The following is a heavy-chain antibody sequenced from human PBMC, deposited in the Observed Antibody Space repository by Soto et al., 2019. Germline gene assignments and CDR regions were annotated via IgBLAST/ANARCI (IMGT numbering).Heavy chain of an antibody. D-gene: IGHD2-8*02. CDR1: GGSISSYY. CDR3: AGPSGDFYYGMDV. V-gene: IGHV4-59*01. J-gene: IGHJ6*02. Sequence: SETLSLTCSVSGGSISSYYWGWIRQPPGKGLEWIGYISYSGSTKYNPSLKSRVTISVDTSKSQFSLKLSSVTAADTAVYYCAGPSGDFYYGMDVWGQGTTVTVSS. CDR2: ISYSGST.